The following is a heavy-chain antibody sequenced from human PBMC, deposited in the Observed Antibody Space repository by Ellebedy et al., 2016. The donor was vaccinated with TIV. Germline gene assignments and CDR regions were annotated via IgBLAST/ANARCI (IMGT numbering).Heavy chain of an antibody. CDR2: LSGGNDKT. Sequence: AASVKVSCKASGYAFINYALHWVRQSPGQRPDWMGSLSGGNDKTKYLEHLQGRVTMTKDTSASTAYMELSSLRSEDTAVYYCTRQMTASGGGFNPWGQGTLVTVSS. CDR3: TRQMTASGGGFNP. CDR1: GYAFINYA. D-gene: IGHD6-25*01. V-gene: IGHV1-3*01. J-gene: IGHJ5*02.